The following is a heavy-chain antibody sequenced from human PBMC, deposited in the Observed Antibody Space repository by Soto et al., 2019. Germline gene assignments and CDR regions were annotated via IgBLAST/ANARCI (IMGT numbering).Heavy chain of an antibody. Sequence: GASVKVSGKASGGTFSSYAISWVLQAPVQGLEWMGGIIPIFGTANYAQKFQGRVTITADKSTSTAYMELSSLRSEDTYVYYCARGLRTTGTTFQNCDAFDIWGQGTMVTVSS. D-gene: IGHD1-1*01. V-gene: IGHV1-69*06. CDR1: GGTFSSYA. CDR2: IIPIFGTA. J-gene: IGHJ3*02. CDR3: ARGLRTTGTTFQNCDAFDI.